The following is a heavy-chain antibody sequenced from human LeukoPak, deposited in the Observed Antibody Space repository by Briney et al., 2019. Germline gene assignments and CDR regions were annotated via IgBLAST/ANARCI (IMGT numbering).Heavy chain of an antibody. D-gene: IGHD5-12*01. CDR1: GGAISSSSYY. CDR3: ARQGSLRSPVGY. CDR2: IYYSGST. V-gene: IGHV4-39*01. J-gene: IGHJ4*02. Sequence: SETLSLTCTVSGGAISSSSYYWGWIRQPPGKGLGWIGSIYYSGSTYYNPSLKSQVTISVDTSKNQFSLKLSSVTAADTAVYYCARQGSLRSPVGYWGQGTLVTVSS.